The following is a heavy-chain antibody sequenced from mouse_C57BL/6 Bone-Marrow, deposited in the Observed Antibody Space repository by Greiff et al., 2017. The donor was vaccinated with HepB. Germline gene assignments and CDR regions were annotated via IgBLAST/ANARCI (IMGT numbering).Heavy chain of an antibody. V-gene: IGHV1-66*01. CDR1: GYSFTSYY. J-gene: IGHJ3*01. Sequence: QVQLQQSGPELVKPGASVKISCKASGYSFTSYYIHWVKQRPGQGLEWIGWIYPGSGNTKYNEKFKGKATLTADTSSSTAYMQLSSLTSEDSAVYYCARWDDFAWFAYWGQGTLVTVSA. D-gene: IGHD2-4*01. CDR2: IYPGSGNT. CDR3: ARWDDFAWFAY.